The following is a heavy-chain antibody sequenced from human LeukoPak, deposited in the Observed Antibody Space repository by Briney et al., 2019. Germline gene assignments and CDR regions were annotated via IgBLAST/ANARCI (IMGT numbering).Heavy chain of an antibody. D-gene: IGHD2-2*01. Sequence: SETLSLTCTVSGGSISSGSYYWSWIRQPAGKGLEWIGRIYTSGSTNYNPSLKSRVTISVDTSKNQFSLKLSSVTAADTAVYYCARVPDPRIVVVPAAYAFDIWGQGTMVTVSS. CDR1: GGSISSGSYY. J-gene: IGHJ3*02. V-gene: IGHV4-61*02. CDR2: IYTSGST. CDR3: ARVPDPRIVVVPAAYAFDI.